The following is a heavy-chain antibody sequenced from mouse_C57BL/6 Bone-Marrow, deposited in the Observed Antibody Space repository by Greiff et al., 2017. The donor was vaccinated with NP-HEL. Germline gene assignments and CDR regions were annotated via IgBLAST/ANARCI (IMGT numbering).Heavy chain of an antibody. D-gene: IGHD2-3*01. V-gene: IGHV14-4*01. J-gene: IGHJ4*01. CDR3: TTGDGYYKGSYYAMDY. Sequence: DVQLQESGAELVRPGASVKLSCTASGFNIKDDYMHWVKQRPEQGLEWIGWIDPENGDTEYASKFQGKATIPADTSSNTAYLQLSSLTSEDTAVYYCTTGDGYYKGSYYAMDYWGQGTSVTVSS. CDR2: IDPENGDT. CDR1: GFNIKDDY.